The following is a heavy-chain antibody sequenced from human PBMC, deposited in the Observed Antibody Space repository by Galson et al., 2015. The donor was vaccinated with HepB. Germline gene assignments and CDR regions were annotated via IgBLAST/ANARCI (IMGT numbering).Heavy chain of an antibody. CDR3: ARVGCSSTSCHGYY. Sequence: SVKVSCKASGYTFTGYYMHWVRQAPGQGLEWMGWINPNSGGTNYAQKFQGRVTMTRDTSISTAYMELSRLRSDDTAVYYCARVGCSSTSCHGYYWGQGTLVTVSS. CDR1: GYTFTGYY. J-gene: IGHJ4*02. CDR2: INPNSGGT. D-gene: IGHD2-2*01. V-gene: IGHV1-2*02.